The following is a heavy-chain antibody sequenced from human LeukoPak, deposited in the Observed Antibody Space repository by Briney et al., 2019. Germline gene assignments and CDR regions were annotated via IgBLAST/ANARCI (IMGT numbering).Heavy chain of an antibody. J-gene: IGHJ4*02. CDR1: GFTFSTYV. D-gene: IGHD5-12*01. CDR3: ARDHGYSGYDYYFDY. V-gene: IGHV3-33*08. CDR2: IWYDGSNQ. Sequence: SGGSLRLSCAASGFTFSTYVMLCVRQAPGKGLEWVAVIWYDGSNQNYADSVKGRFTISRDNSKNTLYLQMNSLRAEDTAVYYCARDHGYSGYDYYFDYWGQGTLVTVSS.